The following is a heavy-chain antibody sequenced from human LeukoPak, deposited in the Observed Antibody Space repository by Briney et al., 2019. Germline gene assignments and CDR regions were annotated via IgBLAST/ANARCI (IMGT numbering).Heavy chain of an antibody. D-gene: IGHD3-22*01. J-gene: IGHJ4*02. CDR1: GGSISSGGYY. Sequence: SETLSLTCTVSGGSISSGGYYWSWIRQPPGKGLEWIGYIYYSGSTYYNPSLKSRVTISVDTSKNQFSLKLSSVTAADTAVYYCARVVATMIVDWGQGTLVTVSS. CDR3: ARVVATMIVD. V-gene: IGHV4-31*03. CDR2: IYYSGST.